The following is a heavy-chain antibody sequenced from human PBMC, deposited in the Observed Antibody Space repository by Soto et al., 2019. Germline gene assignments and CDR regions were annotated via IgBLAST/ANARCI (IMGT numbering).Heavy chain of an antibody. CDR1: GGSISSSSYY. CDR3: ARDPLPAWLAWFDY. J-gene: IGHJ4*01. CDR2: IYYSGST. D-gene: IGHD6-19*01. Sequence: QLQLQESGPGLVKPSETLSLTCTVSGGSISSSSYYWGWIRQPPGKGLEWIGSIYYSGSTYYNPSLKSRVTISVDTSKNQFSLKLSSVTAADTAVYYCARDPLPAWLAWFDYWGHGPLVTVSS. V-gene: IGHV4-39*02.